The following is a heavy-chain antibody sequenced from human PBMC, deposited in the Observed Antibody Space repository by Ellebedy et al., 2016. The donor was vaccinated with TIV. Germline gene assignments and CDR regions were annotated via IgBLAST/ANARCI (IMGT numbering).Heavy chain of an antibody. J-gene: IGHJ4*02. CDR1: GYTSTSYG. Sequence: ASVKVSXXASGYTSTSYGISWVRQAPGQGLEWMGWISAYNGNTNYAQKLQGRVTMTTDTSTSTAYMELRSLRSDDTAVYYCARTGDYYDSSGYPFDYWGQGTLVTVSS. V-gene: IGHV1-18*04. D-gene: IGHD3-22*01. CDR3: ARTGDYYDSSGYPFDY. CDR2: ISAYNGNT.